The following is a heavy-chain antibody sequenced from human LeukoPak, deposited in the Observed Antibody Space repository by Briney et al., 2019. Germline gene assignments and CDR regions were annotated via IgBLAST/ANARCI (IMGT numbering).Heavy chain of an antibody. CDR2: ISGSGGST. CDR3: AMRGVDYSNPFDY. D-gene: IGHD4-11*01. V-gene: IGHV3-23*01. J-gene: IGHJ4*02. Sequence: GGSLRLSCAASGFTFSSYAMSWVRQAPGKGLEWVSAISGSGGSTYYADSVKGRFTISRDNSKNTLYLQMNSLRAEDTAVYYCAMRGVDYSNPFDYWGQGTLVTVSS. CDR1: GFTFSSYA.